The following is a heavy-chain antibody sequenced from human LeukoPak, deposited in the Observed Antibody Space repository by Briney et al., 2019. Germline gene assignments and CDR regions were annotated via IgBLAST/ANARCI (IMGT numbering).Heavy chain of an antibody. D-gene: IGHD5-12*01. CDR1: GYTFTSYY. CDR2: INPSGGST. CDR3: ARDEVRGYSGYDLVY. V-gene: IGHV1-46*01. Sequence: ASVKVSCKASGYTFTSYYMHWVRQVPGQGLEWMGIINPSGGSTSYAQKFQGRVTMTRGTSTSTVYMELSSLRSEDTAVYYCARDEVRGYSGYDLVYWGQGTLVTVSS. J-gene: IGHJ4*02.